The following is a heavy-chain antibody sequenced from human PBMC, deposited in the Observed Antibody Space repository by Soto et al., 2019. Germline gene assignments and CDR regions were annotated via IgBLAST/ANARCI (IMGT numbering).Heavy chain of an antibody. Sequence: ASVKVSCKASGYTFTSYYMHWVRQAPGQGLEWMGIINPSGGSTSYAQKFQGRVTMTRDASTSTVYMELSSLRSEDTAVYYCARDGIVSMDYYYYGMDVWGQGTTVTVS. CDR2: INPSGGST. D-gene: IGHD2-15*01. V-gene: IGHV1-46*01. CDR3: ARDGIVSMDYYYYGMDV. J-gene: IGHJ6*02. CDR1: GYTFTSYY.